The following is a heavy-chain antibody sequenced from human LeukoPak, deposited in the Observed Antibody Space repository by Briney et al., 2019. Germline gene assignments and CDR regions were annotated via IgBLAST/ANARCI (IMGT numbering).Heavy chain of an antibody. V-gene: IGHV4-59*01. CDR2: IYYSGST. CDR3: ARGSVIVDY. J-gene: IGHJ4*02. D-gene: IGHD4-11*01. CDR1: GGSISSYF. Sequence: AETLSLTCTVSGGSISSYFWIWIRQPAGKGLKWIGYIYYSGSTNHNPSLTRPVTISVDTSKNQCSLKLSSVTAADTAGYYCARGSVIVDYWGQGTLVTVSS.